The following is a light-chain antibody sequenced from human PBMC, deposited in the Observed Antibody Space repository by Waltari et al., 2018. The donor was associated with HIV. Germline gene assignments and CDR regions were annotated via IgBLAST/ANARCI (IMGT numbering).Light chain of an antibody. V-gene: IGLV4-69*01. CDR2: VNSDGSY. CDR3: QTWDTGIRV. Sequence: QLVLTQSASASASLGASVKLTCTLSSGYTAYAIAWHQQHAEKGPRYLMKVNSDGSYSRGDGIPDRFSGSSAEAARYRPLSSLQAEYEADYSCQTWDTGIRVFGGGTKLTVL. CDR1: SGYTAYA. J-gene: IGLJ3*02.